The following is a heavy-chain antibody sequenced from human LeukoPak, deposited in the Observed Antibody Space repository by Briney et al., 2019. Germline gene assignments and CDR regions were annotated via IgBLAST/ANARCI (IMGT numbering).Heavy chain of an antibody. CDR2: IYHSGST. J-gene: IGHJ3*02. Sequence: PSETLSLTCTVSGYSISSGYYWGWIRQPPGKGLEWIGSIYHSGSTYYNPSLKSRVTISVDTSKNQFSLKLSSLTAADTAVYYCARDSSYDAQDDAFDIWGQGTMVTVSS. D-gene: IGHD5-18*01. V-gene: IGHV4-38-2*02. CDR1: GYSISSGYY. CDR3: ARDSSYDAQDDAFDI.